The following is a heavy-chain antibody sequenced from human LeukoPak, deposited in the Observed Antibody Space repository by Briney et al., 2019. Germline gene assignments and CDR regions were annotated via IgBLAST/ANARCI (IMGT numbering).Heavy chain of an antibody. J-gene: IGHJ3*02. CDR1: GGSISNISYY. Sequence: SETLSLTCTVSGGSISNISYYWGWIRQPPGEGLEWIGYIYDSGSTNYNPSLKSRVTISVDTSNNQFSLKLSSVTAADTAVYYCACLTTADAFDIWGQGTMVTVSS. CDR2: IYDSGST. D-gene: IGHD3-22*01. CDR3: ACLTTADAFDI. V-gene: IGHV4-61*05.